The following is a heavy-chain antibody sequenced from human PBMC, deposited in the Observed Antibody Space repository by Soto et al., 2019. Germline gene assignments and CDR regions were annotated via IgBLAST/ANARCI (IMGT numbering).Heavy chain of an antibody. CDR2: LSGSGSST. Sequence: EVQLLESGGGLVQPGGSLRLSCAASGFTFGRYAMTWVRQAPGKGLEWVSSLSGSGSSTYYADSVKGRFTISRDNSKDMLHLQMHSLKAEDTAVYYCAMDARILDNGFWSVGNDAFDIWGQGTKVTASS. J-gene: IGHJ3*02. CDR3: AMDARILDNGFWSVGNDAFDI. V-gene: IGHV3-23*01. CDR1: GFTFGRYA. D-gene: IGHD3-3*01.